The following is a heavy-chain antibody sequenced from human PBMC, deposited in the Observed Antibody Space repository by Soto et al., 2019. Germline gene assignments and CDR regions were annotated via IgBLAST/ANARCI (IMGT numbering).Heavy chain of an antibody. CDR3: ARIGQLLVVPYMDV. CDR1: GFSLSNARMG. D-gene: IGHD5-18*01. CDR2: IFSNDEK. V-gene: IGHV2-26*01. Sequence: SGPTLVNPTETLTLTCTVSGFSLSNARMGVSWIRQPPGKALEWLAHIFSNDEKSYSTSLKSRLTISKDTSKSQVVLSMTNMGPVDTATYYCARIGQLLVVPYMDVWGKGTTVTVPS. J-gene: IGHJ6*03.